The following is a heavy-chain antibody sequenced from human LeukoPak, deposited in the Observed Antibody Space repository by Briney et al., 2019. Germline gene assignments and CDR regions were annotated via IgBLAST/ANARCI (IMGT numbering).Heavy chain of an antibody. Sequence: SVKVSCKASGGTFSSYAISWVRQAPGQGLEWMGRIIPILGIANYAQKFQGRVTIIADKSTSTAYMELSSLRSEDTAVYYCAREERRLSAAGPLDYWGQGTLVTVSS. J-gene: IGHJ4*02. V-gene: IGHV1-69*04. D-gene: IGHD6-13*01. CDR2: IIPILGIA. CDR3: AREERRLSAAGPLDY. CDR1: GGTFSSYA.